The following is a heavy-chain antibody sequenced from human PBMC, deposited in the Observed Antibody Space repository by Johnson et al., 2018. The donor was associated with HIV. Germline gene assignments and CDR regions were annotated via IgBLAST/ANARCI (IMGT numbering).Heavy chain of an antibody. D-gene: IGHD6-19*01. CDR1: GFIFSSYD. CDR3: ARDKFTGRQWLSYDDAFDI. J-gene: IGHJ3*02. V-gene: IGHV3-13*01. Sequence: VQLVESGGGLIQPGGSLRLSCAASGFIFSSYDMHWVRQATGKGLEWVSSIGTAGDTYYPDSVKGRFTISRDNAKHSLYLQMNSLRAEDTAVYYCARDKFTGRQWLSYDDAFDIWGQGTMVTVSS. CDR2: IGTAGDT.